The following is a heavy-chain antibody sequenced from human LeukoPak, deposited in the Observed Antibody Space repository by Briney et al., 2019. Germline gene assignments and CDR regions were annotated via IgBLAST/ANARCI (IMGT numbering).Heavy chain of an antibody. V-gene: IGHV3-9*03. CDR2: ISWNSGSI. J-gene: IGHJ3*02. CDR1: GFTFSSFW. CDR3: AKDYGAGILRAFDI. D-gene: IGHD3-10*01. Sequence: GGSLRLSCAASGFTFSSFWMHWVRQAPGKGLEWVSGISWNSGSIGYADSVKGRFTISRDNAKNSLYLQMNSLRAEDMALYYCAKDYGAGILRAFDIWGQGTMVTVSS.